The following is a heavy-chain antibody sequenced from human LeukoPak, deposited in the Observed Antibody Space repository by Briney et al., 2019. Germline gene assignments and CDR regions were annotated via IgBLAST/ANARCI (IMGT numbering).Heavy chain of an antibody. J-gene: IGHJ4*02. V-gene: IGHV1-2*02. Sequence: ASVKVSCKASGCTFTDYYLHWVRQAPGQGFEWMGWINPNSGDTNYAQKFQGRVTMTRDTSISTAHMEMSRLRSDDTALYYCARANFLYCSSTTCLFDYWGQGTLVTVSS. CDR1: GCTFTDYY. CDR2: INPNSGDT. CDR3: ARANFLYCSSTTCLFDY. D-gene: IGHD2-2*01.